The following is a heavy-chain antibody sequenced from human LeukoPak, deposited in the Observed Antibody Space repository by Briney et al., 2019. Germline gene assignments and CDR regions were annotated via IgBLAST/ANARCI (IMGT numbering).Heavy chain of an antibody. D-gene: IGHD3-22*01. CDR2: ISYDGSNK. V-gene: IGHV3-30*04. J-gene: IGHJ3*02. Sequence: GGSLRLSCAASGFTFSSYAMHWVRQAPGKGLEWVAVISYDGSNKYYADSVKGRFTISRDNSKNTLYLQMNSLRAEDTAVYYCAREWGYYDSRGAFDIWGQGTMVTVSS. CDR3: AREWGYYDSRGAFDI. CDR1: GFTFSSYA.